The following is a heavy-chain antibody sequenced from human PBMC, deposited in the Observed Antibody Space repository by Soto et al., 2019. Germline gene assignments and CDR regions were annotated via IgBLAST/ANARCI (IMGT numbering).Heavy chain of an antibody. CDR3: ARASGTIDFFDY. Sequence: SETLSLTCTVSGGSISNYYWSWIRQPAGKGLEWIGRIYTNGGTSYNPSLKSRVTMSFDTSKNQFSLKLSSLTAADTAVYFCARASGTIDFFDYWGQGIPVTVSS. CDR1: GGSISNYY. CDR2: IYTNGGT. D-gene: IGHD1-1*01. J-gene: IGHJ4*02. V-gene: IGHV4-4*07.